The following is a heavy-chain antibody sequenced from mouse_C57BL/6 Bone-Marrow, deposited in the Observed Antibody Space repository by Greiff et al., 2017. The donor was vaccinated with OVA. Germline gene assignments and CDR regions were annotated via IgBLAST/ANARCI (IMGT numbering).Heavy chain of an antibody. V-gene: IGHV5-12*01. CDR1: GFTFSDYY. D-gene: IGHD2-4*01. CDR2: ISNGGGST. Sequence: EVKLVESGGGLVQPGGSLKLSCAASGFTFSDYYMYWVRQTPEKRLEWVAYISNGGGSTYYPDTVKGRFTISRDNAKNTLYLQMSRLKAEDAALYYCARRGRLRHWFAYWGQGTLVTVSA. J-gene: IGHJ3*01. CDR3: ARRGRLRHWFAY.